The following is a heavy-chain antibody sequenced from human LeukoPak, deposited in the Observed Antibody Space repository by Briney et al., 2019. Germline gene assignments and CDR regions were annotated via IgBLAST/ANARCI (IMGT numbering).Heavy chain of an antibody. V-gene: IGHV5-51*01. CDR1: GYSFTSYW. D-gene: IGHD1-26*01. J-gene: IGHJ4*02. CDR3: ARPGSTATNDFDY. CDR2: ICPGDSDT. Sequence: GESLKISCKGSGYSFTSYWIGWVRQMPGKGLEWMGIICPGDSDTRYSPSFQGQVTISADKSISTAYLQWSSLKASDTAMYYCARPGSTATNDFDYWGQGTLVTVSS.